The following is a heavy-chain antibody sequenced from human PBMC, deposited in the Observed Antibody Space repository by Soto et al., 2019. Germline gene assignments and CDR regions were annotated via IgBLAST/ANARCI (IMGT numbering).Heavy chain of an antibody. Sequence: EVRLVESGGGVVRPGGSLRLSCAASGFTFDDYAMSWVRQAPGKGLEWVSAINWNGGSTGYADSVKGRFTISRDNAKNSLYLQMNSLRAEDTALYYCARERGGYGMDVWGQGTTVTVSS. CDR2: INWNGGST. D-gene: IGHD3-16*01. CDR1: GFTFDDYA. J-gene: IGHJ6*02. V-gene: IGHV3-20*04. CDR3: ARERGGYGMDV.